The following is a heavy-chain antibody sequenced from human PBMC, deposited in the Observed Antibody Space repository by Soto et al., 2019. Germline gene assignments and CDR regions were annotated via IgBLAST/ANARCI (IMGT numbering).Heavy chain of an antibody. Sequence: ETLSLTCAVYVGSFSGYYWSWIRQPPGKGLEWIGEINHSGSTNYNPSLKSRVTISVDTSKNQFSLKLSSVTAADTAVYYCARGFRFGYSSSAVCGMDVWGQGTTVTVSS. CDR2: INHSGST. CDR1: VGSFSGYY. V-gene: IGHV4-34*01. D-gene: IGHD6-13*01. J-gene: IGHJ6*02. CDR3: ARGFRFGYSSSAVCGMDV.